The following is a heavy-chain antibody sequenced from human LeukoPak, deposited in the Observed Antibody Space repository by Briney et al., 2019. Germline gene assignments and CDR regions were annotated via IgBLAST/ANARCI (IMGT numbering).Heavy chain of an antibody. D-gene: IGHD2-8*02. J-gene: IGHJ4*02. CDR2: IPYDGSNK. Sequence: GGSLRLSCAASGFTFSSYGMHWVRQAPGKGLEWVAFIPYDGSNKYYADSVKGRVTISRDNSKNTLYLQMNSLRAEDTAVYYCAKDVLDWVFDYWGQGTLVTVSS. CDR1: GFTFSSYG. V-gene: IGHV3-30*02. CDR3: AKDVLDWVFDY.